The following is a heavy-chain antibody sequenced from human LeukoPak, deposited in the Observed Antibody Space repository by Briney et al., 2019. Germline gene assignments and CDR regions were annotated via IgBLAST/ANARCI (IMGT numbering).Heavy chain of an antibody. CDR3: ARSERVEVPAAIGLRYYYYGMDV. J-gene: IGHJ6*02. CDR2: ISYDGSNK. Sequence: GGSLRLSCAASGFTFSSYAMHWVRQAPGKGLEWVAVISYDGSNKYYADSVKGRFTISRGNSKNTLYLQMNSLRAEDTAVYYCARSERVEVPAAIGLRYYYYGMDVWGQGTTVTVSS. D-gene: IGHD2-2*01. CDR1: GFTFSSYA. V-gene: IGHV3-30-3*01.